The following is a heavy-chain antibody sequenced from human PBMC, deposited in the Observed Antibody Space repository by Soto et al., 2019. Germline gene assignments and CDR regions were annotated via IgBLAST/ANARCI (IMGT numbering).Heavy chain of an antibody. CDR2: IDSGDGTT. CDR3: VRPYYSSSWFPFDR. Sequence: LRLSCTGSGFDFGDYCMSWIRQAPGKGLEWVSYIDSGDGTTYYTDSVKGRFTISRDNAKKTVYLQMSSLRVEDTALYYCVRPYYSSSWFPFDRWGQGTLVTVSS. J-gene: IGHJ4*02. D-gene: IGHD6-13*01. CDR1: GFDFGDYC. V-gene: IGHV3-11*01.